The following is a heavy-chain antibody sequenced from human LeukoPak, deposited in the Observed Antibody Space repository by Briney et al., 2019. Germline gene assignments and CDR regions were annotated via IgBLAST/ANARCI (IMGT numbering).Heavy chain of an antibody. V-gene: IGHV4-39*07. CDR1: GGSISSSSYY. CDR3: ARDPAPLYYYGSGSRYFDY. CDR2: IYYSGST. Sequence: SETLSLTCTVSGGSISSSSYYWGWIRQPPGKGLEWIGSIYYSGSTYYNPSLKSRVTISVDTSKNQFSLKLSSVTAADTAVYYCARDPAPLYYYGSGSRYFDYWGRGTLVTVSS. J-gene: IGHJ4*02. D-gene: IGHD3-10*01.